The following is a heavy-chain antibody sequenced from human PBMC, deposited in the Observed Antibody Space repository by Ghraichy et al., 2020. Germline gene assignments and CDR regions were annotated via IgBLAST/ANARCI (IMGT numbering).Heavy chain of an antibody. V-gene: IGHV3-23*01. CDR3: AKDESRGSYFVY. CDR2: LGSGGRDI. J-gene: IGHJ4*02. D-gene: IGHD3-16*01. CDR1: GFTFSSYA. Sequence: GGSLRLSCAASGFTFSSYAMSWVRQAPGKGLEWVSTLGSGGRDIYYADSVKGRFTISRDNSKNTLYLQMNSLRGEDTAIYYCAKDESRGSYFVYWGQGTLVTVSS.